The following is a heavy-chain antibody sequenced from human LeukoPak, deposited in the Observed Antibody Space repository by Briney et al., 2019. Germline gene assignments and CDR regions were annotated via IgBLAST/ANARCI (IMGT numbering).Heavy chain of an antibody. CDR2: NIPIFGTA. D-gene: IGHD6-13*01. V-gene: IGHV1-69*01. J-gene: IGHJ4*02. Sequence: AASVKVSCKASGGTFSSYAISWVRQAPGQGLEWMGGNIPIFGTANYAQKFQGRVTITADESTSTAYMELSSLRSEDTAVYYCARGYSSSWYYFDYWGQGTLVTVSS. CDR1: GGTFSSYA. CDR3: ARGYSSSWYYFDY.